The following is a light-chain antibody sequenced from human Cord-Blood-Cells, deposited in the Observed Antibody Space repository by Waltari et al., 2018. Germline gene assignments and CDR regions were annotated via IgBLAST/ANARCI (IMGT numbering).Light chain of an antibody. CDR1: QGISSY. CDR2: AAS. J-gene: IGKJ3*01. V-gene: IGKV1-8*01. Sequence: AIRMTQYPSSLSASTGDRVTITCRASQGISSYLAWYQQKPGKAPKLLIYAASTLQSGFPSRFSGSGSGTDFTLTISCLQSEDFATYYCQQYYSYPFTFGPGTKVDIK. CDR3: QQYYSYPFT.